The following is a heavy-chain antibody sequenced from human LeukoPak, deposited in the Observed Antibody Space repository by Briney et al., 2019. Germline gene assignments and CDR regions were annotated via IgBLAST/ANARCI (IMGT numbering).Heavy chain of an antibody. CDR2: IYYSGST. CDR1: GGSISSYY. V-gene: IGHV4-59*01. Sequence: PSETLSLTCTVSGGSISSYYWSWIRQPPGKGLEWIGYIYYSGSTNYNPSLKGRVTISVDTSKNQVSLKLSSVTAADTAVYYCARGGGSCSGGSCYPPFIFDSWGQGTLVTVSS. J-gene: IGHJ4*02. CDR3: ARGGGSCSGGSCYPPFIFDS. D-gene: IGHD2-15*01.